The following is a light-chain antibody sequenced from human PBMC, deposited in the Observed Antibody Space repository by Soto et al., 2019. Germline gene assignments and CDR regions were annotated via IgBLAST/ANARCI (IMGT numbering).Light chain of an antibody. CDR2: DVS. CDR3: CSYVNTDIVV. Sequence: QSALTQPRSMSGSPGQSVTISCTGTSSDVGGYNYVSWYQQHPGGVPKLLIYDVSQRPSGVPDRFSGSKSGNTASLTISGLQADDEADYYCCSYVNTDIVVFGGGTKLTVL. J-gene: IGLJ2*01. V-gene: IGLV2-11*01. CDR1: SSDVGGYNY.